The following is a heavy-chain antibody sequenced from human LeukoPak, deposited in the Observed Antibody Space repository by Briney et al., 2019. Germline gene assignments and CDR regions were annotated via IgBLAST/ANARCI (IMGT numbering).Heavy chain of an antibody. V-gene: IGHV4-39*07. CDR1: GGSISSSSYY. Sequence: PSETLSLTCTASGGSISSSSYYWGWIRQPPGKGLEWIGSIYYSGSTYYNPSLKSRVTISVDTSKNQFSLKLSSVTAADTAVYYCARDQSGYYGSGSYYHFDYWGQGTLVTVSS. D-gene: IGHD3-10*01. CDR2: IYYSGST. J-gene: IGHJ4*02. CDR3: ARDQSGYYGSGSYYHFDY.